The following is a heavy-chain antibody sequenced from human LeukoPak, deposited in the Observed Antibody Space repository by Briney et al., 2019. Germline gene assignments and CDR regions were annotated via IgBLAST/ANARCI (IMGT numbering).Heavy chain of an antibody. V-gene: IGHV4-61*02. Sequence: PSQTLSLTCTVSGGSISSGSYYWSWIRQPAGKGLEWIGRIYITGNTHYNPSLQSRVTISLDTSKNQFSLKLTSVTAADTALYCCAKDRGSWSYGGFDYWGQGILVTVSS. CDR1: GGSISSGSYY. CDR2: IYITGNT. J-gene: IGHJ4*02. D-gene: IGHD1-26*01. CDR3: AKDRGSWSYGGFDY.